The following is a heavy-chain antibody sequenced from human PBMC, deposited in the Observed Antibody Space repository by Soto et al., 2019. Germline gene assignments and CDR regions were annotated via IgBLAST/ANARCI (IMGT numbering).Heavy chain of an antibody. J-gene: IGHJ4*02. D-gene: IGHD5-12*01. CDR1: GFTFSSYG. CDR2: ISYDGSNK. CDR3: AKDFGYSGHPYYFDY. V-gene: IGHV3-30*18. Sequence: SLRLSCAASGFTFSSYGMHWVRQAPGKGLEWVAVISYDGSNKYYADSVKGRFTISRDNSKNTLYLQMNSLRAEDTAVYYCAKDFGYSGHPYYFDYWGQGTLVTVSS.